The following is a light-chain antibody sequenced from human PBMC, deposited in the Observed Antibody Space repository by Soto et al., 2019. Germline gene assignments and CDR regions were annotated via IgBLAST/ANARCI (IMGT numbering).Light chain of an antibody. V-gene: IGLV2-14*03. CDR3: CSLTTSHTYV. CDR2: HVT. J-gene: IGLJ1*01. CDR1: SSDIGHYDY. Sequence: QSVLTQPDSVSGSLGQSITISCTGTSSDIGHYDYVSWYQQHPGKAPKLMIYHVTYRPSGVSNRYSGSKSGNSASLTISGLQADDEADYYCCSLTTSHTYVFGSGTKLTVL.